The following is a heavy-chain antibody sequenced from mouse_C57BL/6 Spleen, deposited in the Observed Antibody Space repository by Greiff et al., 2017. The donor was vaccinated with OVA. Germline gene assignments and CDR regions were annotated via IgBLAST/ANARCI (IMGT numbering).Heavy chain of an antibody. V-gene: IGHV3-6*01. Sequence: EVQLVESGPGLVKPSQSLSLTCSVTGYSITSGYYWNWIRQFPGNKLEWMGYISYDGSNNYNPSLKNRISITRDTSKNQFFLKLNSVTTEDTATYYCARGYYYGSDYAMDYWGQGTSVTVSS. D-gene: IGHD1-1*01. CDR1: GYSITSGYY. CDR3: ARGYYYGSDYAMDY. J-gene: IGHJ4*01. CDR2: ISYDGSN.